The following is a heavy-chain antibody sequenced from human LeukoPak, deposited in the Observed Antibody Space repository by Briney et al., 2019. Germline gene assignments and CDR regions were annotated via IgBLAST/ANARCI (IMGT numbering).Heavy chain of an antibody. V-gene: IGHV3-21*01. CDR3: ARVPSSSGSYYFDY. CDR2: ISSSSSYT. CDR1: GFTFSSYS. J-gene: IGHJ4*02. Sequence: PGGSLRLSCAASGFTFSSYSMNWVRQAPGKGLEWVSSISSSSSYTYYADSVKGRFTISRDNAKNSLYLQMNSLRAEDTAVYYCARVPSSSGSYYFDYWGQGTLVTVSS. D-gene: IGHD3-22*01.